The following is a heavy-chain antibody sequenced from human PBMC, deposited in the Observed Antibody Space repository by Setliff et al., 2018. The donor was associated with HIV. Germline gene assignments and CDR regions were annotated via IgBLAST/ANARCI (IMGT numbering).Heavy chain of an antibody. Sequence: KTSETLSLTCTVSGGSISSYFWSWIRQPPGKGLELIGYMSYSGSTYYNPSLKSRIIMSVDTSKNQFSLKLSSVTAADTALYCCARSDSYCAGDCYGVDGVYAFDIWGQGTMVTVSS. CDR1: GGSISSYF. D-gene: IGHD2-21*02. CDR2: MSYSGST. J-gene: IGHJ3*02. CDR3: ARSDSYCAGDCYGVDGVYAFDI. V-gene: IGHV4-59*01.